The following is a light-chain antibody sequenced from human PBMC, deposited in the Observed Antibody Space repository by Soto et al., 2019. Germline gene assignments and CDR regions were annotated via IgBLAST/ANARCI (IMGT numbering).Light chain of an antibody. CDR1: SSDVGAYNH. CDR3: TSYTSSSTVV. CDR2: DVS. V-gene: IGLV2-14*01. Sequence: QSVLTQPASVSGSPGQSITISCTGTSSDVGAYNHVSWYLQHPGKAPKLLIYDVSNRPSGVSNRFSGSKSGNTASLTISGLQAEDEADYYCTSYTSSSTVVFGGGTKLTVL. J-gene: IGLJ2*01.